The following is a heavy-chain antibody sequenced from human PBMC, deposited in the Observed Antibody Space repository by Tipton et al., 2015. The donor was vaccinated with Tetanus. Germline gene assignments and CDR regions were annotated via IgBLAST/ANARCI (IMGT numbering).Heavy chain of an antibody. D-gene: IGHD5-24*01. CDR1: GGSFSAYY. V-gene: IGHV4-34*01. Sequence: TLSLTCAVYGGSFSAYYCSWIRQSPGRGLEWIGEIHPSGSTYYNPSFTSRITLSQDTSKNQFSLKLNSVTAADTAVYYCARGEDTYKSGNYWGQGTLVTVSS. CDR3: ARGEDTYKSGNY. CDR2: IHPSGST. J-gene: IGHJ4*02.